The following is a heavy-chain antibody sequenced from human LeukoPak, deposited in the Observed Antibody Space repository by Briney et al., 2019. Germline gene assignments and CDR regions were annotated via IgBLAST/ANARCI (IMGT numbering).Heavy chain of an antibody. V-gene: IGHV3-21*01. J-gene: IGHJ4*02. CDR2: ISSSSSYI. D-gene: IGHD5-12*01. CDR1: GFTFSSYS. CDR3: ARDVDIVATIVADY. Sequence: GGSLRLSCAASGFTFSSYSMNWVRLAPGKGLEWVSSISSSSSYIYYADSVKGRFTISRDNAKNSLYLQMNSLRAEDTAVYYCARDVDIVATIVADYWGQGTLVTVSS.